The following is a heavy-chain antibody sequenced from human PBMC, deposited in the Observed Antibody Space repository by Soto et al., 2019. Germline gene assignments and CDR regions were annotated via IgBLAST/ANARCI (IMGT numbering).Heavy chain of an antibody. J-gene: IGHJ4*02. CDR3: ARETDYGDYLSTGY. D-gene: IGHD4-17*01. Sequence: GGSLRLSCAASGFTFSSYAMSWVRQAPGKGLEWVAVIWYDGSNKYYADSVKGRFTISRDNSKNTLYLQMNSLRAEDTAVYYCARETDYGDYLSTGYWGQGTLVTVSS. V-gene: IGHV3-33*08. CDR1: GFTFSSYA. CDR2: IWYDGSNK.